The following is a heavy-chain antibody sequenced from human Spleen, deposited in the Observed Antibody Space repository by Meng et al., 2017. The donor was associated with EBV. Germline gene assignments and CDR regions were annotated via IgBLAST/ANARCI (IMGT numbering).Heavy chain of an antibody. V-gene: IGHV1-18*01. Sequence: QVRLVTSGAEVKKPGASVKVSCKASGYTFTSYAFSWVRQAPGQGLEWMGWISLYNGNTNYAQKLQGRVTMTTNTSTSTAYMELRSLTSDDTAVYYCARLGYGINYLDYWGQGTLVTASS. D-gene: IGHD4-17*01. CDR3: ARLGYGINYLDY. J-gene: IGHJ4*02. CDR2: ISLYNGNT. CDR1: GYTFTSYA.